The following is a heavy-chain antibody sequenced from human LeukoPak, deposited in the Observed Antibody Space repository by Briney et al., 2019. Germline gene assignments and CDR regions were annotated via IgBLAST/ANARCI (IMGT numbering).Heavy chain of an antibody. V-gene: IGHV4-59*08. CDR3: ATCSGGSCYSAFDI. CDR2: IYYSGST. D-gene: IGHD2-15*01. J-gene: IGHJ3*02. CDR1: GGSISSYY. Sequence: SETLSLTCTVSGGSISSYYWSWIGQPPGKGLEWIGYIYYSGSTNYNPSLKSRVTISVDTSKNQFSLKLSSVTAADTAVYYCATCSGGSCYSAFDIWGQGTMVTVPS.